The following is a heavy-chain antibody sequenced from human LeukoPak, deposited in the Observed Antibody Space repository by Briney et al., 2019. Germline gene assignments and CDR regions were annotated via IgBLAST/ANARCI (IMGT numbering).Heavy chain of an antibody. V-gene: IGHV4-38-2*02. CDR1: GYSISSGYY. D-gene: IGHD2-8*01. J-gene: IGHJ4*02. Sequence: SETLSLTCTVSGYSISSGYYWGWIRQPPGKGLEWIGSIYHSGSTYYNPSLKSRVTISVDTSKNQFSLKLSSVTAADTAVYYCARLGHLMLYSLLVDYWGQGTLVTVSS. CDR3: ARLGHLMLYSLLVDY. CDR2: IYHSGST.